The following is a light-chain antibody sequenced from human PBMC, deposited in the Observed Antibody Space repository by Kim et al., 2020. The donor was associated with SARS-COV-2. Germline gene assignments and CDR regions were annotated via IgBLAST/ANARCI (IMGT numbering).Light chain of an antibody. J-gene: IGLJ2*01. CDR1: KLGDKY. V-gene: IGLV3-1*01. CDR2: QDS. CDR3: QAWDSSTAV. Sequence: VTPGQTASITCGGDKLGDKYACWYQQKPGQSPVLVIYQDSKRTSGIPERFSGSNSGNTATLTISGTQAMDEADYYCQAWDSSTAVFGGGTQLTVL.